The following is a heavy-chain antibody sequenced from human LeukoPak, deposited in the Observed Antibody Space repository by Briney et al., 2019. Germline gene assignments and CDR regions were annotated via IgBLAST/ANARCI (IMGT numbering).Heavy chain of an antibody. V-gene: IGHV4-59*01. CDR1: GGSISSYY. J-gene: IGHJ5*02. CDR3: ARVGSSGWYFRWFDP. D-gene: IGHD6-19*01. Sequence: SETLSLTCTVSGGSISSYYWSWIRQPPGKGLEWIGYIYYSGSTNYNPSLESRVTISVDTSKNQFSLKLSSVTAADTAVYYCARVGSSGWYFRWFDPWGQGTLVTVSS. CDR2: IYYSGST.